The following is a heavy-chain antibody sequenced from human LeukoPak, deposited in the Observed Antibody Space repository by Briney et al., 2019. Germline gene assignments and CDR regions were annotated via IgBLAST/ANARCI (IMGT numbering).Heavy chain of an antibody. CDR1: GFTFSSYA. CDR2: ISGSGSTS. D-gene: IGHD3-10*01. J-gene: IGHJ5*02. V-gene: IGHV3-23*01. Sequence: PGGSLRLSCAASGFTFSSYAMSWVRQAPGKGLEWVSAISGSGSTSYYADSVKGRFTISRDNSKNTLYLQMNSLRAEDTAVYYCATRGYITLVRRFDPWGQGTLVTVSP. CDR3: ATRGYITLVRRFDP.